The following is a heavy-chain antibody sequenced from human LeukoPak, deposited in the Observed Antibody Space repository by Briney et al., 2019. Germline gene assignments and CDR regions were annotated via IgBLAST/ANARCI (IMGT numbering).Heavy chain of an antibody. CDR1: GGSVSSGSYY. Sequence: SETLSLTCTVSGGSVSSGSYYWSWIRQPPGKGLEWIGYIYYSGSTYYNPSLKSRVTMSVDTSKNQFSLKLSSVTAVDTAVYYCGTSIAVAGHFDYWGQGTLVTVSS. CDR3: GTSIAVAGHFDY. V-gene: IGHV4-61*01. J-gene: IGHJ4*02. CDR2: IYYSGST. D-gene: IGHD6-19*01.